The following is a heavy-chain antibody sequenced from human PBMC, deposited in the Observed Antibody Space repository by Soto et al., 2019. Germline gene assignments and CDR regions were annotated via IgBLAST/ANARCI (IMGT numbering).Heavy chain of an antibody. D-gene: IGHD3-22*01. CDR3: ATPPKDYYDSSGYYYHYGMDV. J-gene: IGHJ6*02. CDR2: IVVGSGNT. CDR1: GFTFTSSA. V-gene: IGHV1-58*01. Sequence: GXSVKVSFKASGFTFTSSALQWVRQARGQRLEWIGWIVVGSGNTNYAQKFQERVTITRDMSTSTAYMELSSLRSEDTAVYYCATPPKDYYDSSGYYYHYGMDVWGQGTTVTVSS.